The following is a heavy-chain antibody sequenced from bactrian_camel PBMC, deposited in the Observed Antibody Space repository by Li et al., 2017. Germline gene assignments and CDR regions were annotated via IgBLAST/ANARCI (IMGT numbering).Heavy chain of an antibody. CDR2: INSDGRP. V-gene: IGHV3S55*01. Sequence: QVQLVESGGGSVQAGGSLRLSCEISGYTTSGWMAWFRQAPDKAREGVAGINSDGRPTYGDSVKGRFTISKDNAENTLYLQMNGLTPEDTAMYYCAFKAWAVYGEYCLRDAAVDSWGQGTQVTVS. CDR3: AFKAWAVYGEYCLRDAAVDS. D-gene: IGHD1*01. CDR1: GYTTSGW. J-gene: IGHJ4*01.